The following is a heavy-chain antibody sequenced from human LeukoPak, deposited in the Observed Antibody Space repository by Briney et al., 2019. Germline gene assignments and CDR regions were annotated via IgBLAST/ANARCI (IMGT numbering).Heavy chain of an antibody. D-gene: IGHD1-26*01. Sequence: GGSLRLSCAASGFTFNNYAMGWVRQPPGKGLGWLSAIDGGGDATKYADSVKGRFTISRDNSKNTLSLQMNSLRAEDTAVYYCAKDLQWELHHWGQGTLVTVSS. CDR2: IDGGGDAT. CDR3: AKDLQWELHH. J-gene: IGHJ4*02. V-gene: IGHV3-23*01. CDR1: GFTFNNYA.